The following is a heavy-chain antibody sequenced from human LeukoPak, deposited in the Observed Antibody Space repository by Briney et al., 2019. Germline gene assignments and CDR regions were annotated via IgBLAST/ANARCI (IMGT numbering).Heavy chain of an antibody. CDR3: AREEFRAARIHDY. CDR2: IIPILGIA. Sequence: SVKVSCKASGYTFTGYYMHWVRQAPGQGLEWMGRIIPILGIANYAQKFQGRVTITADKSTSTAYMELSSLRSEDTAVYYCAREEFRAARIHDYWGQGTLVTVSS. J-gene: IGHJ4*02. CDR1: GYTFTGYY. V-gene: IGHV1-69*04. D-gene: IGHD6-6*01.